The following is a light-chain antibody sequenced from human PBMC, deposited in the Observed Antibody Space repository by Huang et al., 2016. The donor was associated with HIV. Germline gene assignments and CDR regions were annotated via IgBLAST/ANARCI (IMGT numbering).Light chain of an antibody. CDR3: QQYNRFYT. CDR1: PSVGNW. CDR2: TAS. V-gene: IGKV1-5*03. Sequence: DIQMTQSPSTLSASVGDRVTITCRASPSVGNWLAWYQQKPGQAPKLLIYTASTLQNGVPSRFNGSGSGTEFTLTINSLQPDDFATYYCQQYNRFYTFGQGTRLDIK. J-gene: IGKJ2*01.